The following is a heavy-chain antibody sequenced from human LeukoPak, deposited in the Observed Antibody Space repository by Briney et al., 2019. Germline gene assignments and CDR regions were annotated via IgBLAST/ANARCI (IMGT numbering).Heavy chain of an antibody. D-gene: IGHD2-15*01. CDR3: AKIMALYCSGGSCNEIDY. Sequence: QTGGSLRLSCAASGFSFSSYAMSWVRQAPGKGLEWVSTVSHSGVTTYYADSVKGRFTISGDNSKNTLYLQMNSLRAEDTAVYFCAKIMALYCSGGSCNEIDYWGQGTLVTVSS. V-gene: IGHV3-23*01. CDR1: GFSFSSYA. J-gene: IGHJ4*02. CDR2: VSHSGVTT.